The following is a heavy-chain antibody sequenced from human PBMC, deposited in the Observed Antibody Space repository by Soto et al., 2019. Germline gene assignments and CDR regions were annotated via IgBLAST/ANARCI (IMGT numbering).Heavy chain of an antibody. CDR1: GFTFSSYG. CDR2: IRGSAGNA. D-gene: IGHD3-10*01. J-gene: IGHJ5*02. V-gene: IGHV3-23*01. CDR3: AKHLWFGESVFDP. Sequence: EVQLLESGGGLVQPGGSLRLSCAGTGFTFSSYGMSWVRQAPGKGLEWVSTIRGSAGNANYADSVKGRFTISRDDSTNTVHLQINSLRPDDTAVYYCAKHLWFGESVFDPWGQGTLVVVSS.